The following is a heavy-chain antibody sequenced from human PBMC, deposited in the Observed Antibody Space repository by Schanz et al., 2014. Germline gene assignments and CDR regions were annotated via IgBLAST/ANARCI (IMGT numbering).Heavy chain of an antibody. Sequence: VQLVESGGGVVQFGRSLRLSCVASGFTFSSYGMHWVRQGTGKGLEWVSTIGYLGDTYYPDSVKGRFTVSRDNSKNTVYLQMNRLRAEVTAVYYCARGTDWNLHYWGQGALVTVSS. CDR1: GFTFSSYG. D-gene: IGHD1-1*01. J-gene: IGHJ4*02. CDR2: IGYLGDT. CDR3: ARGTDWNLHY. V-gene: IGHV3-13*01.